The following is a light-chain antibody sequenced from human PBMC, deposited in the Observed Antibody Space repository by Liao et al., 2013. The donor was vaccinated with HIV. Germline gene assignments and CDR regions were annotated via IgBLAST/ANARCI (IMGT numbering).Light chain of an antibody. J-gene: IGLJ3*02. Sequence: SYVLTQPPSVSVAPGKTARITCGGNNIGSKSVHWYQQKPGQAPVVVIYYDSDRPSGIPERFSGSNSGNTATLTISRVEAGDEADYYCQVWDSSGDHWVFGGGTELTVL. CDR1: NIGSKS. V-gene: IGLV3-21*04. CDR3: QVWDSSGDHWV. CDR2: YDS.